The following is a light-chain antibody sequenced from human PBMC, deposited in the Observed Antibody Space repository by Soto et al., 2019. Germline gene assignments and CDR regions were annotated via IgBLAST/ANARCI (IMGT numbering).Light chain of an antibody. Sequence: EIVLTQSPGTLSLSPGERATLSCRASQSLSSSYLVWYQQKPGQAPRLLIYAASSRATGIPDRFSGSGSATEYTLTISRLEPEEFAVYYCQQQGTFGQGTKLEIK. CDR2: AAS. J-gene: IGKJ2*01. CDR3: QQQGT. CDR1: QSLSSSY. V-gene: IGKV3-20*01.